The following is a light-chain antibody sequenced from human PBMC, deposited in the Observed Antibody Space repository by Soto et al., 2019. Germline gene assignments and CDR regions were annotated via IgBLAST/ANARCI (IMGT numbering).Light chain of an antibody. J-gene: IGLJ1*01. CDR3: SLYTSENAYV. CDR2: EVS. Sequence: QSVLTQPPSVSGSPGQSVTISCTGTSTDFVSYNRVSWYQQPPGTAPKLMIYEVSKRPSGVPDRFSGSKSGNTASLTISGLQAADEADYYCSLYTSENAYVFGAGTKVNV. CDR1: STDFVSYNR. V-gene: IGLV2-18*01.